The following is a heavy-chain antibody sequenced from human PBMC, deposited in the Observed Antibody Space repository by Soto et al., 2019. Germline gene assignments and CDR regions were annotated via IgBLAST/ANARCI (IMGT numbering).Heavy chain of an antibody. J-gene: IGHJ4*02. D-gene: IGHD1-26*01. V-gene: IGHV3-30*18. CDR1: GFTFSSYG. Sequence: QVQLVESGGGVVQPGRSLRLSCAASGFTFSSYGMHWVRQAPGKGLEWVAVISYDGSNKYYADSVKGRFTISRDNSKNTLYLHMNILRAEDTAVYYYTKSPSYPVHFDYWGQGTLVTVSS. CDR2: ISYDGSNK. CDR3: TKSPSYPVHFDY.